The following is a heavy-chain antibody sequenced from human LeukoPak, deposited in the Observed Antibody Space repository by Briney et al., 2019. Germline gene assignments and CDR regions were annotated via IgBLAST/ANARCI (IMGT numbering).Heavy chain of an antibody. CDR2: IYYSGST. V-gene: IGHV4-39*01. CDR3: ARGYSSSWHLNWFDP. Sequence: PSETLSLTCTVSGGSISSSSYYWGWIRQPPGKGLEWIGSIYYSGSTYYNPSLKSRVTISVDTSKNQFSLKLSSVTAADTAVYYCARGYSSSWHLNWFDPWGQGTLVTVSS. J-gene: IGHJ5*02. CDR1: GGSISSSSYY. D-gene: IGHD6-13*01.